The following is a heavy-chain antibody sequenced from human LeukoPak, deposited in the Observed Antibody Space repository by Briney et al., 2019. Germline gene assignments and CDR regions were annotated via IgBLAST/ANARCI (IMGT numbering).Heavy chain of an antibody. D-gene: IGHD3-10*01. CDR1: GGSISSSSYY. J-gene: IGHJ4*02. CDR2: IYYSGST. Sequence: SETLSLTCTASGGSISSSSYYWGWIRQPPGKGLEWIGSIYYSGSTYYNPSLKSRVTISVDTSKNQFSLKLSSVTAADTAVYYCASLVRSSFDYWGQGTLVTVSS. V-gene: IGHV4-39*01. CDR3: ASLVRSSFDY.